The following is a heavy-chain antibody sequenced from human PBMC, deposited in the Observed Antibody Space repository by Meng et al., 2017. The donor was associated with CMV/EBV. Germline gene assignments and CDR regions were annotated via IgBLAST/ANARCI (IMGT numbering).Heavy chain of an antibody. CDR2: ISCDGSNK. Sequence: SCAASGFTFRSYAVPWVRQAPSKGLGWVAVISCDGSNKYYAGSVKGRFTISRDNSKNTLYLQMNSLRAEDTALYYCVRGWQQLAFDYWGQGTLVTVSS. V-gene: IGHV3-30-3*01. CDR1: GFTFRSYA. J-gene: IGHJ4*02. CDR3: VRGWQQLAFDY. D-gene: IGHD6-13*01.